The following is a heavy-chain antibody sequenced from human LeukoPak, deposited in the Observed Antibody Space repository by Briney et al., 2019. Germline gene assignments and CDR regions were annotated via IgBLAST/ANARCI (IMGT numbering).Heavy chain of an antibody. V-gene: IGHV1-69*04. J-gene: IGHJ4*02. CDR1: GGTFSSYA. CDR3: VRDFQYSSGYYGDY. Sequence: SVKVSCKASGGTFSSYAISWVRQAPGQGLEWMGRIIPILGIANYAQKFQGRVTITADKSTSTAYMELSSLRSEDTAVYYCVRDFQYSSGYYGDYWGQGTLVTVSS. CDR2: IIPILGIA. D-gene: IGHD3-22*01.